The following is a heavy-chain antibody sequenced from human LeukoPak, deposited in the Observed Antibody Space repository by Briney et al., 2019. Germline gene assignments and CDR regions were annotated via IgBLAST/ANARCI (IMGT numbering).Heavy chain of an antibody. D-gene: IGHD3-16*01. CDR1: GFTFDDYG. Sequence: GGSLRLSCAASGFTFDDYGMSWVRQAPGKGLEWICAIRGHGASTYFADPMKGRFTISRDNSKDILYLQMNSLRAEDTAMYFCAMAFYYDSGDSWGQGTLVTVSS. CDR2: IRGHGAST. J-gene: IGHJ5*02. CDR3: AMAFYYDSGDS. V-gene: IGHV3-23*01.